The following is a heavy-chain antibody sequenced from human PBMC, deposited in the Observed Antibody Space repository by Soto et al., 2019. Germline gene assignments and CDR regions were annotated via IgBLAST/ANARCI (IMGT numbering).Heavy chain of an antibody. D-gene: IGHD2-21*02. CDR3: AKAVPPFVVVTASDY. V-gene: IGHV3-30*18. Sequence: QVQLVESGGGVVQPGGSLRLSCAASGFTFRNFGMHWVRQAPGKGLEWVAVISYDGTNKYYADSVKGRFTISRDNSKNTLYLQINSLRAEDTAVYYCAKAVPPFVVVTASDYWGQGTLVTVSS. CDR1: GFTFRNFG. J-gene: IGHJ4*02. CDR2: ISYDGTNK.